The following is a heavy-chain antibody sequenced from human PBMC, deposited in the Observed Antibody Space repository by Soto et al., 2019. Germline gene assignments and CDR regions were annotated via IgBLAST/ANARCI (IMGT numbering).Heavy chain of an antibody. D-gene: IGHD2-15*01. CDR2: INAGNGNT. V-gene: IGHV1-3*01. Sequence: QVQLVQSGAEVKKPGASVKVSCKASGYTFTSYAMHWVRQAPGQRLEWMGWINAGNGNTKYPQKFQGRITMTTDTPTSTAYMEMRSLTSDDTAVYYCAREGYCSSGSCALYSHDYFGMDVWGQGTTVTVSS. J-gene: IGHJ6*02. CDR3: AREGYCSSGSCALYSHDYFGMDV. CDR1: GYTFTSYA.